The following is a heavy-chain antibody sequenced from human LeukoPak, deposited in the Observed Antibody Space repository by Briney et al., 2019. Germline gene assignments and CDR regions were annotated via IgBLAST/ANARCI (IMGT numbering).Heavy chain of an antibody. J-gene: IGHJ4*02. CDR3: AAFWKDYSNYLDDY. D-gene: IGHD4-11*01. CDR1: GFTFSSYA. V-gene: IGHV3-23*01. Sequence: GGSLRLSCAASGFTFSSYAMSWVRQAPGKGLEWVTAISGSGGSTYYADSVKGRFTISRDNSKNTLYLQMNSLRAEDTAVYYCAAFWKDYSNYLDDYWGPGTLVTVSS. CDR2: ISGSGGST.